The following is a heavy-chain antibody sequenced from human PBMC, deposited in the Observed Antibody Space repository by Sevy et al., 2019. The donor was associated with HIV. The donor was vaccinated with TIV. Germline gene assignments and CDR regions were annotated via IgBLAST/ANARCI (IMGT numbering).Heavy chain of an antibody. D-gene: IGHD6-19*01. V-gene: IGHV3-23*01. Sequence: GGSLRLSCAASGFTFSSYAMSWVRQAPGKGLEWVSAISGSGGRTYYADSVKGRFTISRDNSKNTLYLQMNSLRAEDTAVYYCAKDITDSSGRDIDYWGQGTLVTVSS. CDR3: AKDITDSSGRDIDY. J-gene: IGHJ4*02. CDR2: ISGSGGRT. CDR1: GFTFSSYA.